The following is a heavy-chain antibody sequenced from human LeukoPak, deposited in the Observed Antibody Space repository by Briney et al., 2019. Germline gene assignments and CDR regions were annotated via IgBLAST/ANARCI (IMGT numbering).Heavy chain of an antibody. J-gene: IGHJ4*02. D-gene: IGHD6-6*01. Sequence: SVKVSCKASGFTFSNSAVQWVRQARGQRLEWIGWIVVDSGNTNYAQKFQERVTITRDMSTSTAFMELSGLRPDDTAVYYCSVHPGYSSWTAHRGILDYWGQGVLVTVSS. V-gene: IGHV1-58*01. CDR2: IVVDSGNT. CDR1: GFTFSNSA. CDR3: SVHPGYSSWTAHRGILDY.